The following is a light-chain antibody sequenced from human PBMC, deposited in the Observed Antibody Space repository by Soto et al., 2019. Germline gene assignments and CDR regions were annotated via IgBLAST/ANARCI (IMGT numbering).Light chain of an antibody. CDR3: QQYGSSPWT. Sequence: EIVLTQSPGTLSLSPGERATLSCRASQSVNSYLAWYQQKPGQSPRLLIYGASSRATDIPDRFSGSGSGTDFTLTISRLEPEDFAVYYCQQYGSSPWTFGQGTTVDIK. CDR1: QSVNSY. J-gene: IGKJ1*01. CDR2: GAS. V-gene: IGKV3-20*01.